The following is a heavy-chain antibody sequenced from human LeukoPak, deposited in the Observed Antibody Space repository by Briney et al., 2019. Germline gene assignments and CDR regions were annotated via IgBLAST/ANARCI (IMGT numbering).Heavy chain of an antibody. CDR1: GFTFHTHG. CDR3: AKVRDWGGFDY. J-gene: IGHJ4*02. CDR2: ISAASDKT. Sequence: GRSLRLSCAASGFTFHTHGMYWVRQAPGKGLEWVSGISAASDKTYFIDSVKGRFLISRDNSKNTVYLQLNNLRAEDTAVYYCAKVRDWGGFDYWGQGTLVIVSS. D-gene: IGHD3/OR15-3a*01. V-gene: IGHV3-23*01.